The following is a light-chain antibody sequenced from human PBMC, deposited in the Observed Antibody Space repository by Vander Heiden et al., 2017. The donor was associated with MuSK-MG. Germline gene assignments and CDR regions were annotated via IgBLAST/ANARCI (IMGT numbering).Light chain of an antibody. CDR2: DVS. CDR3: SSYTSSSTVV. Sequence: STLTQPHSVSGSPGKSITISCTGTSGDVGGNNVDSWYQQQPGKPPKLMIYDVSKRPSGVSHRFSGSKCGNTAALTISGLQEEDEADYYCSSYTSSSTVVFGGGTKLTVL. CDR1: SGDVGGNNV. J-gene: IGLJ2*01. V-gene: IGLV2-14*01.